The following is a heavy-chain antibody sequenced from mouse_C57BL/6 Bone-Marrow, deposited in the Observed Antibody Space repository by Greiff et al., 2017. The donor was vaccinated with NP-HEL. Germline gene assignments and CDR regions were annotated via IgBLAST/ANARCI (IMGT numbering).Heavy chain of an antibody. J-gene: IGHJ3*01. D-gene: IGHD1-1*01. CDR3: ARGYYGWFAY. V-gene: IGHV1-36*01. Sequence: LMQPGPSVQISCKASGFTFTDYYMHWVKQSHGKSLEWIGLVYPYNGGTSNNQKFKGKATLTVDTSSSTAYMELNSLTSEDSAVYYCARGYYGWFAYWGQGTLVTVSA. CDR2: VYPYNGGT. CDR1: GFTFTDYY.